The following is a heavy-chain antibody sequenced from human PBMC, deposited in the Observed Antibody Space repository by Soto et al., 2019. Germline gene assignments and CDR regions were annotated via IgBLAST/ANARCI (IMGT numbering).Heavy chain of an antibody. J-gene: IGHJ4*02. Sequence: QEQLVESGGGVVHPGRSLRLSCAVSGFTFRNFGMHWVRQAPGKGLEWVAVISYDGSEKYYAESVKGRFTVFRDNYKNTLSLQMNSLRSDDTAVYYCVKDSSPGGYFDSWGQGTLVTVSS. CDR3: VKDSSPGGYFDS. CDR2: ISYDGSEK. CDR1: GFTFRNFG. D-gene: IGHD2-15*01. V-gene: IGHV3-30*18.